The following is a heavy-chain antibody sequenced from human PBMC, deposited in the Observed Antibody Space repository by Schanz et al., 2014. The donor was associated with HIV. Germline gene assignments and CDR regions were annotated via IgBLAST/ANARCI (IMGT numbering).Heavy chain of an antibody. CDR2: ISFDGSNK. V-gene: IGHV3-30-3*01. CDR1: GFTFSTYA. J-gene: IGHJ6*02. CDR3: AREKYSSTWWRAGLYFYGMDV. D-gene: IGHD6-13*01. Sequence: QVQLVESGGGVVQPGRSLRLSCAASGFTFSTYAMHWVRQAPGKGLEWMAVISFDGSNKYYADSVKGQFTISRDNSKNTLYLQMYSLRAEDTAVYYCAREKYSSTWWRAGLYFYGMDVWGQGTTVTVSS.